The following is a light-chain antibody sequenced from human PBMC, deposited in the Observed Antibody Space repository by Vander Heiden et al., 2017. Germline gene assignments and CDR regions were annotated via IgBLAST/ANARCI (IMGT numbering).Light chain of an antibody. J-gene: IGKJ5*01. Sequence: DIQMTQSPSSLSASVGDRVTITCRASRSISSYLNWYQQKPGKAPKLLIYAASSLQSGVPSRFSGSGSGTDFTLTISRLQPEDFATYYCQQCESTLITFGQGTRLEIK. CDR2: AAS. CDR1: RSISSY. V-gene: IGKV1-39*01. CDR3: QQCESTLIT.